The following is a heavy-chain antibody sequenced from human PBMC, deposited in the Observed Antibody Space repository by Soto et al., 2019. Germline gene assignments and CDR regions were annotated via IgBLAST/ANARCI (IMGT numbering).Heavy chain of an antibody. D-gene: IGHD2-15*01. CDR3: ARAGCDGGRCYTLVGLRYGMDV. V-gene: IGHV3-30-3*01. J-gene: IGHJ6*02. Sequence: QVQLVESGGGVVQPGRSLRLSCAASGFTFSSYVMHWVRQAPGKGLEWVAVISYDGNNKYYAASVKGRFTISRANSKNTLYLQMNSLRAEDTAVYDCARAGCDGGRCYTLVGLRYGMDVWGQGTTVTVSS. CDR1: GFTFSSYV. CDR2: ISYDGNNK.